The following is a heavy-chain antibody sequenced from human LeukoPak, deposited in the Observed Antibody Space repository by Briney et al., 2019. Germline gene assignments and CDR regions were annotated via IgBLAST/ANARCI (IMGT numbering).Heavy chain of an antibody. Sequence: PGRSLRLSCAASGFTFDDYAMHWVRQAPGKGLEWVSGISWNSGSIGYADSVKGRFTISRDNAKNSLYLQMNSLRAEDTALYYCAKATQAAQAIYYFDYWGQGTLVTVSS. J-gene: IGHJ4*02. CDR3: AKATQAAQAIYYFDY. V-gene: IGHV3-9*01. D-gene: IGHD6-13*01. CDR1: GFTFDDYA. CDR2: ISWNSGSI.